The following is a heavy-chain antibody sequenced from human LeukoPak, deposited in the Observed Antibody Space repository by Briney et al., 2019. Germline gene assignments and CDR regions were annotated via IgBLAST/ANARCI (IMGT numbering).Heavy chain of an antibody. D-gene: IGHD4-23*01. Sequence: ASVKVSCKASGYTLTSYDINWVRQASGQGLEWMGWMNPNSGNTGYAQKFQGRVTMTRNTSKSTADMELSSLRSEDTAVYYCARGFYGGNRLFDYWGQGTLVTVSS. CDR3: ARGFYGGNRLFDY. J-gene: IGHJ4*02. CDR1: GYTLTSYD. CDR2: MNPNSGNT. V-gene: IGHV1-8*01.